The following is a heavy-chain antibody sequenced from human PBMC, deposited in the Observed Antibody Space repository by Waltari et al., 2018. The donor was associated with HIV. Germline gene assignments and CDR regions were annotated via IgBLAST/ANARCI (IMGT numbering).Heavy chain of an antibody. CDR3: ARGQLWHRFDY. J-gene: IGHJ4*02. Sequence: QVQLVRSGAEVTKPGSSVKVSCKASGGTFSTYAINWVRQAPGQGLEWMGGISPIFGTANYAQKFQGRVTITADESTSTAYMELSSLRSEDTAVYYCARGQLWHRFDYWGQGTLVTVSS. CDR2: ISPIFGTA. CDR1: GGTFSTYA. V-gene: IGHV1-69*01. D-gene: IGHD5-18*01.